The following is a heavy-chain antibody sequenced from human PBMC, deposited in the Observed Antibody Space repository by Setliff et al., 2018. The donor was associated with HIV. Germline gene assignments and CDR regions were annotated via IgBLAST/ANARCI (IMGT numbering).Heavy chain of an antibody. J-gene: IGHJ4*02. CDR1: GDSIRGYY. CDR2: VFYTGFA. D-gene: IGHD5-12*01. Sequence: SDTLSLTCTVSGDSIRGYYWSWIRQPPGKGLEWMGYVFYTGFAAYNPSLKSRLTISVDTSKSQFSLTLTSVTAADTAVYYCARQMPIPGIAITPVDYWGQGALVTVSS. V-gene: IGHV4-59*08. CDR3: ARQMPIPGIAITPVDY.